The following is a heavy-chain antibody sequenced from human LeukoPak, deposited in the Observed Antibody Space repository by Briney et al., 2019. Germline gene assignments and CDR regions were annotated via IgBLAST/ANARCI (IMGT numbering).Heavy chain of an antibody. J-gene: IGHJ4*02. V-gene: IGHV1-24*01. D-gene: IGHD3-22*01. CDR1: GYTLTELS. CDR3: ATPHVDGYYYDSSGHRH. Sequence: ASVKVSCKVSGYTLTELSMHWVRQAPGKGLEWMGGFDPEDGETIYAQKFQGRVTMTEDTSTDTAYMELSSLRSEDTAVYYCATPHVDGYYYDSSGHRHWGQGTLVTVSS. CDR2: FDPEDGET.